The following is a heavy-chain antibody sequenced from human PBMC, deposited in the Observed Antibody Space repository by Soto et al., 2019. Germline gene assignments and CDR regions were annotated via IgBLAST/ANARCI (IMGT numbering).Heavy chain of an antibody. J-gene: IGHJ4*02. CDR1: GGSISSSSYY. V-gene: IGHV4-39*01. D-gene: IGHD3-10*01. Sequence: QLQLQESGPGLVKPSETLSLTCTVSGGSISSSSYYWGWIRQPPGKGLEWIGSIYYSGSTYYNPSLKXXVXISXDTSKNQFSLKLSSVTAADTAVYYCAATRSGSFDYWGQGTLVTVSS. CDR3: AATRSGSFDY. CDR2: IYYSGST.